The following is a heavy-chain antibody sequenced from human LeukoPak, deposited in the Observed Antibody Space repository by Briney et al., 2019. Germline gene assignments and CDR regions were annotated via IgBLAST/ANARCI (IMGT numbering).Heavy chain of an antibody. CDR3: ARRAGAYSHPYDY. CDR2: IKQDGNEK. Sequence: PGGSLRLSCAASGFTFRTYWRSWVRQAPGKGLEWVANIKQDGNEKYYVDSVRGRFTISRDNATNSLDLQMNSLRVEDTAVYYCARRAGAYSHPYDYWGQGTLVTVSS. J-gene: IGHJ4*02. V-gene: IGHV3-7*03. CDR1: GFTFRTYW. D-gene: IGHD4/OR15-4a*01.